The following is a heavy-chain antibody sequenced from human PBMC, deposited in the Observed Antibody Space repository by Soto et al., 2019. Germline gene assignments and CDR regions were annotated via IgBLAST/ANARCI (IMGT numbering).Heavy chain of an antibody. Sequence: QTLSLTGAISGGSVSSNSAAWNWIRQSPSRGLEWLGRTYYRSKWYNDYAVSVKSRITINPDTSKNQFSLQLNSVTPEDTAVYYCARGESSSSRYYYYYYGMDVWGQGTTVTVS. D-gene: IGHD6-6*01. CDR1: GGSVSSNSAA. CDR3: ARGESSSSRYYYYYYGMDV. V-gene: IGHV6-1*01. CDR2: TYYRSKWYN. J-gene: IGHJ6*02.